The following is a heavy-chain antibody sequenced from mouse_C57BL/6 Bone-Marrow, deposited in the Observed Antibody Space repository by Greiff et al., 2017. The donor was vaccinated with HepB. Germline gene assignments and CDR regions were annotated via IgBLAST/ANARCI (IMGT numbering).Heavy chain of an antibody. CDR2: IYPRSGNT. CDR3: ARDLETDYFDY. CDR1: GYTFTSYG. Sequence: ESGAELARPGASVKLSCKASGYTFTSYGISWVKQRTGQGLEWIGEIYPRSGNTYYNEKFKGKATLTADKSSSTAYMELRSLTSEDSAVYFCARDLETDYFDYWGQGTTLTVSS. D-gene: IGHD4-1*01. J-gene: IGHJ2*01. V-gene: IGHV1-81*01.